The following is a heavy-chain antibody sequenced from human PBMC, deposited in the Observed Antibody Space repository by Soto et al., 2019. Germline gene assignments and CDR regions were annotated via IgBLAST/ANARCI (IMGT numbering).Heavy chain of an antibody. D-gene: IGHD5-12*01. J-gene: IGHJ5*02. CDR2: IYHSGST. CDR3: ARDRGGYDLGYNWFDP. V-gene: IGHV4-4*02. Sequence: SETLSLTCAVSGGSISSSNWCSWVRQPPGKGLEWIGEIYHSGSTNYNPSLKSRVTISVDKSKNQFSLKLSSVTAADTAVYYCARDRGGYDLGYNWFDPWGQGTLVTVSS. CDR1: GGSISSSNW.